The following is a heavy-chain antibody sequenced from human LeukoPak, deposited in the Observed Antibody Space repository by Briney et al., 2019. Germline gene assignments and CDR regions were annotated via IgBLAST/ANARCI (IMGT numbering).Heavy chain of an antibody. CDR3: ARGDRAMKHDAFDI. CDR1: GFTFSSYA. D-gene: IGHD5-18*01. Sequence: GGSLRLSCAASGFTFSSYAMSWVRQAPGKGLEWVSAISGSGGSTYYADSVKGRFTISRDNAKNSLYLQMNSLRAEDTAVYYCARGDRAMKHDAFDIWGQGTMVTVSS. V-gene: IGHV3-23*01. J-gene: IGHJ3*02. CDR2: ISGSGGST.